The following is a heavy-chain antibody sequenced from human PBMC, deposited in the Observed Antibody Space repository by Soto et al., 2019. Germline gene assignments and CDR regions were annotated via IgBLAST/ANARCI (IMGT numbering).Heavy chain of an antibody. J-gene: IGHJ4*02. Sequence: QITLKESGPTLVKPTQTLTLTCTFSGFSLSTNGVGVGWIRQPPGKALEWLALIYWDDDKHYSPALKSRLTVTKDSSKKQVVLTMTNMDPVDTATYYYAHSKTWVDYFDYWGQGTLVTVSS. D-gene: IGHD1-26*01. CDR3: AHSKTWVDYFDY. CDR2: IYWDDDK. V-gene: IGHV2-5*02. CDR1: GFSLSTNGVG.